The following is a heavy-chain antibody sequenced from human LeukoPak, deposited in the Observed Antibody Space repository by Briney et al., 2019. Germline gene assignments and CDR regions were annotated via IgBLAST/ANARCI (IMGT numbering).Heavy chain of an antibody. CDR1: GGSFSGYY. J-gene: IGHJ5*02. CDR2: INHSGST. V-gene: IGHV4-34*01. D-gene: IGHD2-15*01. CDR3: ARDKGYCSGGSCSPVYWFDP. Sequence: SETLSLTCAVYGGSFSGYYWSWIRQPPGKGLEWIGEINHSGSTNYNPSLKSRVTISVDTSKNQFSLKLSSVTAEDTAVYYCARDKGYCSGGSCSPVYWFDPWGQGTLVTVSS.